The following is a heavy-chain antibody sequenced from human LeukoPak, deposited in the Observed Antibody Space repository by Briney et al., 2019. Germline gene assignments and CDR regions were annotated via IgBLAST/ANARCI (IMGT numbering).Heavy chain of an antibody. CDR1: GFTFSSYA. Sequence: GGSLSLSCAVSGFTFSSYAMSWVRQSPGKGLEWVSGISGSGGSIYYADSVKGRFTISRDNSKNTLYLQMNSLRAEDTAVYYCAKGHQDYYDSSGYFFFDYWGQGTLVTVSS. V-gene: IGHV3-23*01. J-gene: IGHJ4*02. D-gene: IGHD3-22*01. CDR3: AKGHQDYYDSSGYFFFDY. CDR2: ISGSGGSI.